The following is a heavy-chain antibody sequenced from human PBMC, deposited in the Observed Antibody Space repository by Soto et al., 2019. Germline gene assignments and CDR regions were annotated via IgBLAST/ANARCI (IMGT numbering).Heavy chain of an antibody. CDR3: ARGSICSGSAPDYYYRMDV. Sequence: QVQLVQSGAEVKKPGSSVKVSCKASGGTFSSYAISWVRQAPGQGLEWMGGIIPIFGTANYAQKFQGRVTITLDESTSTAYRELSSLRYEDTAVYYCARGSICSGSAPDYYYRMDVWGQGSTATVSS. V-gene: IGHV1-69*05. D-gene: IGHD1-26*01. J-gene: IGHJ6*02. CDR1: GGTFSSYA. CDR2: IIPIFGTA.